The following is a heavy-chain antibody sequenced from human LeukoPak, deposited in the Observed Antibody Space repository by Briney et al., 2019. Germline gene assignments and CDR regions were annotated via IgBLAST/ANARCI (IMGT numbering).Heavy chain of an antibody. CDR3: ARGVSRGYYDSSGYWNY. CDR2: IKQDGSEK. V-gene: IGHV3-7*01. Sequence: QPGGSLRLSCAASGFTFSSYWMSWVRQAPGKGLEWVANIKQDGSEKYYVDSVKGRFTISRDNAKNSLYLQVNSLRAEDTAVYYCARGVSRGYYDSSGYWNYWGQGTLVTVSS. D-gene: IGHD3-22*01. J-gene: IGHJ4*02. CDR1: GFTFSSYW.